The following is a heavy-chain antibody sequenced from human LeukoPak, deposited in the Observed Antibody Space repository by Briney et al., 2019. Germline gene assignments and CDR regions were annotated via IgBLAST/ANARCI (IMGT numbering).Heavy chain of an antibody. CDR1: GGSFSGYY. D-gene: IGHD6-13*01. J-gene: IGHJ5*02. Sequence: SETLSLTCAVYGGSFSGYYWSWIRQPPGKRLEWIGEINHSGSTNYNPSLKSRVTISVDTSKNQFSLKLSSVTAADTAVYYCARNRLYLYSSSRRGNNWFDPWSQGTLVTVSS. CDR2: INHSGST. CDR3: ARNRLYLYSSSRRGNNWFDP. V-gene: IGHV4-34*01.